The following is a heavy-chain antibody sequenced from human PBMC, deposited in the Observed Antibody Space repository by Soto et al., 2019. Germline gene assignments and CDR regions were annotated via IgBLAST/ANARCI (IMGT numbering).Heavy chain of an antibody. V-gene: IGHV3-21*06. J-gene: IGHJ6*02. CDR3: ARGDYYHYGLDV. CDR1: GFTFSDYG. CDR2: IGDSSAYI. Sequence: EVQLVESGGGLVKPGESLRLSCAASGFTFSDYGMNWVRQAPGKGLEWVSSIGDSSAYIYYADSVGGRFTISRDNAKNSLFLQVDSLRAEDSAVYYCARGDYYHYGLDVWGRGTTVTVS.